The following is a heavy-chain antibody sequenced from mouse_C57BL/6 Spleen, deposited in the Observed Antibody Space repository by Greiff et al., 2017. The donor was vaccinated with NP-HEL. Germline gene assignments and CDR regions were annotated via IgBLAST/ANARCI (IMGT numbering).Heavy chain of an antibody. Sequence: EVKLMESGAELVKPGASVKLSCTASGFNIKDYYMHWVKQRPEQGLEWIGRIDPEDGGTKYAPKFQGKATITADTSSNTAYLQLSSLTSEDSAVYYCARGGDCFDYWGQGTTLTVSS. J-gene: IGHJ2*01. CDR1: GFNIKDYY. CDR2: IDPEDGGT. CDR3: ARGGDCFDY. V-gene: IGHV14-2*01.